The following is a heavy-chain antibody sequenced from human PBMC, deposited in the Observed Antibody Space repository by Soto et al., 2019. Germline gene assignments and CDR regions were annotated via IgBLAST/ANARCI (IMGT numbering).Heavy chain of an antibody. D-gene: IGHD4-17*01. V-gene: IGHV4-59*08. CDR1: GDSISSYY. J-gene: IGHJ4*02. CDR2: IHYSGST. CDR3: ARHKTLHGDYDY. Sequence: SETLSLTCTVSGDSISSYYWSWIRQPPGKGLEWIGYIHYSGSTNYNPSLKSRVTISVDTSKNQFSLRLSSVTAADTAVYYCARHKTLHGDYDYWGRGTLVTVSS.